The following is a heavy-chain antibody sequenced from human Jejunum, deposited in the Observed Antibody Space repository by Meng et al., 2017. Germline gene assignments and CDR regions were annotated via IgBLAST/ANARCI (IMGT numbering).Heavy chain of an antibody. CDR1: GYSFTSYY. D-gene: IGHD1-26*01. J-gene: IGHJ4*02. CDR2: INTSGGYT. CDR3: ARETSASYSAFDL. Sequence: ASVKVSCKASGYSFTSYYIHWVRQAPGQGLEWMGVINTSGGYTNYAQQVQDRVTMTRDTSTSTVHMELSSLRSEDTAVYFCARETSASYSAFDLWGQGTLVTVSS. V-gene: IGHV1-46*01.